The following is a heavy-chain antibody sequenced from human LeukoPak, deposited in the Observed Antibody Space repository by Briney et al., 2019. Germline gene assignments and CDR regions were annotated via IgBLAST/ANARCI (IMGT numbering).Heavy chain of an antibody. CDR2: IIPILGIA. Sequence: ASVKVSCKASGGTFSSYAISWVRQAPGQGLEWMGRIIPILGIANYAQKFQGRVTSTADKSTTTAYMELRSLRSDDTAVYYCARQLLSWRGDYYYQYYMDVWGKGTTVTVSS. J-gene: IGHJ6*03. D-gene: IGHD2-2*01. V-gene: IGHV1-69*04. CDR3: ARQLLSWRGDYYYQYYMDV. CDR1: GGTFSSYA.